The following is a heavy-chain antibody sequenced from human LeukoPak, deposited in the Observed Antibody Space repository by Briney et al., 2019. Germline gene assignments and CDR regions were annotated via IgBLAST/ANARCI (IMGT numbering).Heavy chain of an antibody. V-gene: IGHV1-18*01. CDR2: ISAYNGLT. CDR1: GYTFNNYG. J-gene: IGHJ4*02. D-gene: IGHD3-22*01. CDR3: ARGPRYAYDRSALVLDS. Sequence: ASVKVFCKASGYTFNNYGVTWVRQAPGQGLEWMGRISAYNGLTNYARNLQDRVTMTTDTSTSTAYMELRRLRPSDTAVYYCARGPRYAYDRSALVLDSWGQGPLVTVSS.